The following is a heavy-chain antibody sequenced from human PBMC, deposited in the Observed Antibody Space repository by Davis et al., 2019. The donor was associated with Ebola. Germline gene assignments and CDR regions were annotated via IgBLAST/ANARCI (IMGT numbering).Heavy chain of an antibody. CDR1: GGSISSGGYY. V-gene: IGHV4-31*03. J-gene: IGHJ3*02. Sequence: SETLSLTCTVSGGSISSGGYYWSWIRQHPGKGLEWIGYIYYSGSTYYNPSLKSRVTISVDTSKNQFSLKLNSVTAADTAVYYCAREQYQLLYALGAFDIWGQGTMVTVSS. D-gene: IGHD2-2*02. CDR3: AREQYQLLYALGAFDI. CDR2: IYYSGST.